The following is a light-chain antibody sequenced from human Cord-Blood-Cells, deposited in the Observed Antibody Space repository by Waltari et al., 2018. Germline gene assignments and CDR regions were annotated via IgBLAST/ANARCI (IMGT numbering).Light chain of an antibody. CDR2: EDN. V-gene: IGLV6-57*03. J-gene: IGLJ3*02. Sequence: NFMLTQPHSVSESPGKTVTISSTRSSGSIASNYVQGYQQRPGSAPTTVIYEDNQRPSGVPDRFSGSIDSSSNSASLTISGLKTEDEADYYCQSYDSSNWVFGGGTKLTVL. CDR3: QSYDSSNWV. CDR1: SGSIASNY.